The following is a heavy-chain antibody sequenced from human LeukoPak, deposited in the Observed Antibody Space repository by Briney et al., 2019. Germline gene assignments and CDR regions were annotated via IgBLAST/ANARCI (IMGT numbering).Heavy chain of an antibody. V-gene: IGHV4-59*01. Sequence: SETLSLTCTVSGTSSNDYYWSWIRQPPGKRLEGIVYIYFSGHTNYSPPLKSRVTISLDAPTDPFSLQLNSVTAADTAVYYCARGHGSSGHALAYWGQGILVTVSS. CDR2: IYFSGHT. D-gene: IGHD5-12*01. CDR1: GTSSNDYY. CDR3: ARGHGSSGHALAY. J-gene: IGHJ4*02.